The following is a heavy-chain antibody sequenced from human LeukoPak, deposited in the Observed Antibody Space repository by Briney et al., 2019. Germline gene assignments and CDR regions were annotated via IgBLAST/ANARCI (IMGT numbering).Heavy chain of an antibody. D-gene: IGHD2-2*01. CDR3: ARDERLPAAMDY. V-gene: IGHV1-69*13. Sequence: APVKVSCKASGGTFSSYAISWVRQAPGQGLEWMGGIIPIFGTANYAQKFQGRVTITADESTSTAYMELSSLRSEDTAVYYCARDERLPAAMDYWGQGTLVTVSS. J-gene: IGHJ4*02. CDR2: IIPIFGTA. CDR1: GGTFSSYA.